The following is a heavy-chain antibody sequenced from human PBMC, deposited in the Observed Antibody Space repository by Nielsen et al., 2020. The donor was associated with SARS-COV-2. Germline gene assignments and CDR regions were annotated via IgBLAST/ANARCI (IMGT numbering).Heavy chain of an antibody. CDR3: ARDWSRAFDV. J-gene: IGHJ3*01. V-gene: IGHV4-31*03. CDR1: GGSISSGSYY. CDR2: IYSSGRT. Sequence: SETLSLTCTVSGGSISSGSYYWSWIRQHPGKGLEWVGYIYSSGRTFYNPSLKSRVTVSEDTSKNQFSLKLSSVTAADTAVYFCARDWSRAFDVWGQGTMVTVSS.